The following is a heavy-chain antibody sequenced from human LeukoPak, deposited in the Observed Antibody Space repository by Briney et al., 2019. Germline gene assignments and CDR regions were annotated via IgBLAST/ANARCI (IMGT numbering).Heavy chain of an antibody. CDR1: GGSISSYY. J-gene: IGHJ4*02. CDR3: ARGGGYSSSWSY. V-gene: IGHV4-59*01. CDR2: IYYSGST. D-gene: IGHD6-13*01. Sequence: SETLSLTCTVSGGSISSYYWSWIRQPPGKGLEWIGYIYYSGSTNYNPSLKSRVTISVDTSKNQFSLKLSSVTAADTAVYYCARGGGYSSSWSYWGQGTLVTVSS.